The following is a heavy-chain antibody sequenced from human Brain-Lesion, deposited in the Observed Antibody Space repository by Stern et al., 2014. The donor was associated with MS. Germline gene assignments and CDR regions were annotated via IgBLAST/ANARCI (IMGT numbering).Heavy chain of an antibody. Sequence: LQLVESGPEVKKPGSSVQVSCKASGGNFGTSPITWLRQAPGHGLEWMGRIIPIFGSPNYAQKFQGRVTITADRSTTTVYMKLSSLKSDDAAVYYCAKDGPALVTNWFDPWGRGTLVTVSS. D-gene: IGHD5-18*01. CDR2: IIPIFGSP. CDR1: GGNFGTSP. J-gene: IGHJ5*02. CDR3: AKDGPALVTNWFDP. V-gene: IGHV1-69*06.